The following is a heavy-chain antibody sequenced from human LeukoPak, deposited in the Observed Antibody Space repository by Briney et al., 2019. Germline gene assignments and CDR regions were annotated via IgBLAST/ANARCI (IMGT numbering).Heavy chain of an antibody. CDR1: GYTFSSYA. CDR3: AREGGYYYYYGMDV. V-gene: IGHV1-3*01. Sequence: GASVKVSCKASGYTFSSYAMHWVRQAPGQRLEWMGWINAGNGNTKYSQKFQGRVTITRDTSASTAYMELSSLRSEDTAVYYCAREGGYYYYYGMDVWGQGTTVTVSS. CDR2: INAGNGNT. J-gene: IGHJ6*02. D-gene: IGHD2-15*01.